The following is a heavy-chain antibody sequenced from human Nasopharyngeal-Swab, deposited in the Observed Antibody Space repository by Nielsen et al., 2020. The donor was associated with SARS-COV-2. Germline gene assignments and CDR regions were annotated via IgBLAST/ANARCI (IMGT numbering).Heavy chain of an antibody. CDR3: ARAPYSSGWTRGY. D-gene: IGHD6-19*01. V-gene: IGHV3-74*01. Sequence: GESLKISCAASGFTFSSYWMHWVRQAPGKGLVWVSRINSDGSSTNYADSVKGRFTISRDNAKNTLYLQMNSLRAEDTAVYYCARAPYSSGWTRGYLGQGILVTVSS. CDR2: INSDGSST. CDR1: GFTFSSYW. J-gene: IGHJ4*02.